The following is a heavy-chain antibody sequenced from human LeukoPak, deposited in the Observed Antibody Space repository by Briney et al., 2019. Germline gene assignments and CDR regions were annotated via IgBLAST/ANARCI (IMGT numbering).Heavy chain of an antibody. J-gene: IGHJ4*02. CDR3: ARLYYDSSGYYQICYFDY. D-gene: IGHD3-22*01. V-gene: IGHV4-39*01. CDR2: IDYSGRT. CDR1: GGSISSSSYY. Sequence: SETLSLTCTVSGGSISSSSYYWGWIRQPPGKGLEWIGSIDYSGRTYSNPSLKSRVTISVNTSKNQFSLNLSSVTAADTAVYYCARLYYDSSGYYQICYFDYWGQGTLVTVSS.